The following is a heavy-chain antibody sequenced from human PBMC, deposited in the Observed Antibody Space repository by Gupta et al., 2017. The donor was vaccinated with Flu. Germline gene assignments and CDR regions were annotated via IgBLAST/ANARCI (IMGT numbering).Heavy chain of an antibody. Sequence: EVQLVESGGGLVKPGGSLRLSCAASGFTFSSYSMNWVRQAQGQGLEWFSSISSSSSYIYYADSMKGRFTISRDNAKNSLYLQMNSLRAEDTAVYYCARALDYDFWSGYSKAYYFDYWGQGTLVTVSS. V-gene: IGHV3-21*01. CDR1: GFTFSSYS. J-gene: IGHJ4*02. D-gene: IGHD3-3*01. CDR2: ISSSSSYI. CDR3: ARALDYDFWSGYSKAYYFDY.